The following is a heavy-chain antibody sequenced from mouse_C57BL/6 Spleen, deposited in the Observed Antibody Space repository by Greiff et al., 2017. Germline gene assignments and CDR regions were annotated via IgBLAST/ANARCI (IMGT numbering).Heavy chain of an antibody. CDR2: IDPENGDI. CDR3: TPFRGHDDY. D-gene: IGHD3-3*01. Sequence: EVQLQQSGAELVRPGASVKLSCTASGFNIKDDYMHWVKQRPEQGLEWIGWIDPENGDIEYASKFQGKVPISADTSANTDYLQLSSRTSEGTAVYYCTPFRGHDDYWGQGTTLTVSS. V-gene: IGHV14-4*01. J-gene: IGHJ2*01. CDR1: GFNIKDDY.